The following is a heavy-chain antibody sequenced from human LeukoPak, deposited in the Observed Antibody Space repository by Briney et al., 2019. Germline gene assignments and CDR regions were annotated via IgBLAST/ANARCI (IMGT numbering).Heavy chain of an antibody. Sequence: PETLSLTCTVSGGSISTYYWSWIRQPPGKGLEWIGYIYYSGSTNYNPSLKSRVTISVDTSKNQFSLKLSSVTAADTAVYYCARDQVRAAPFDPWGQGTLVTVSS. D-gene: IGHD2-15*01. CDR3: ARDQVRAAPFDP. CDR1: GGSISTYY. V-gene: IGHV4-59*12. J-gene: IGHJ5*02. CDR2: IYYSGST.